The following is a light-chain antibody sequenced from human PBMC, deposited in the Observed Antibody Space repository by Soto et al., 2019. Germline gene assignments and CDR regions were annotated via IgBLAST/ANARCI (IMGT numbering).Light chain of an antibody. Sequence: QSALTQPVSVSGSPRQSITISCTGTSSDVGGYNYVSWYQQHPGKVPKLMIYEVSNRPSGVSNRFSGSKSGNTASLTISGLQAEDEADYYCSSYTSSYTYVFGTGTKVTVL. CDR3: SSYTSSYTYV. CDR1: SSDVGGYNY. CDR2: EVS. V-gene: IGLV2-14*01. J-gene: IGLJ1*01.